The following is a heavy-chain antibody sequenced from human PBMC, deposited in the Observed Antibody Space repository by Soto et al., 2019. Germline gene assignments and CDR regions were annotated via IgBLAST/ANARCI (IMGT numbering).Heavy chain of an antibody. J-gene: IGHJ5*02. CDR3: ARTPTRGASAWLDP. CDR1: GGSFSDYY. CDR2: IHLSGRV. D-gene: IGHD1-26*01. V-gene: IGHV4-34*01. Sequence: QVQLQQWGSGLLKPSETLSLTCAIYGGSFSDYYWHWIRQSPGKGLEWIGEIHLSGRVNFTPSLKSRTSLSMDTSRNQFFLRLRSVTAADTAVYFCARTPTRGASAWLDPWGRGHLVTVSS.